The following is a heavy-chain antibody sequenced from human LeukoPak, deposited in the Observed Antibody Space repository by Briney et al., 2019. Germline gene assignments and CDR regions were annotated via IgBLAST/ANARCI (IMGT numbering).Heavy chain of an antibody. V-gene: IGHV3-66*01. CDR1: GITASNNY. J-gene: IGHJ4*02. D-gene: IGHD6-13*01. CDR3: ARDFAAAYYFDY. Sequence: GGSLRLSCAASGITASNNYMTWVRQAPGKGLEWVSIINTDGSTNYADSVRGRFIISRDESKNTLYLQMDSLRVDDTALYFCARDFAAAYYFDYWGQGALVTVSS. CDR2: INTDGST.